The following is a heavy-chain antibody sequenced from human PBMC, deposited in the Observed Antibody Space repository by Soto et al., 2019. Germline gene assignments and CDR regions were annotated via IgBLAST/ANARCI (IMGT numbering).Heavy chain of an antibody. V-gene: IGHV4-34*01. Sequence: QVQLQQWGAGLLKPSETLSLTCAVYGGSFSGYYWSWIRQPPGKGLEWIGEINHSGSTNYNPSLKSRVTISVDTSKNQFSLKLSSVTAADTAVYYCAGEVIVVVHIDYWGQGNLVTVSS. CDR1: GGSFSGYY. D-gene: IGHD2-2*01. J-gene: IGHJ4*02. CDR2: INHSGST. CDR3: AGEVIVVVHIDY.